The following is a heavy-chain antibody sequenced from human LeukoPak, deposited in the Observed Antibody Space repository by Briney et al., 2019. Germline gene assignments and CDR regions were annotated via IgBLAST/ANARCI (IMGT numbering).Heavy chain of an antibody. Sequence: GGSLRLSCAASGFTFDDYAMYWVRQAPGKGLEWVSGISWNSGSIGYADSVKGRFTISRDNAKNSLYLQMNSLRAEDTALYYCAKDIASGSYGSSGFDYWGQGTLVTVSS. CDR3: AKDIASGSYGSSGFDY. D-gene: IGHD1-26*01. CDR2: ISWNSGSI. CDR1: GFTFDDYA. J-gene: IGHJ4*02. V-gene: IGHV3-9*01.